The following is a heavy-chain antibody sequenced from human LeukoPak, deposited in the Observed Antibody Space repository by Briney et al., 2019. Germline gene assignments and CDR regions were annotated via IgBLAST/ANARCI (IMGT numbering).Heavy chain of an antibody. CDR1: GGSISSYY. Sequence: SETLPLTCTVSGGSISSYYWSWIRQPAGKGLEWIGRIYTSGSTNYNPSLKSRVTMSVDTSKNQFSLKLSSVTAADTAVYYCARVAGYSSSWDYFDYWGQGTLVTVSS. V-gene: IGHV4-4*07. D-gene: IGHD6-13*01. J-gene: IGHJ4*02. CDR2: IYTSGST. CDR3: ARVAGYSSSWDYFDY.